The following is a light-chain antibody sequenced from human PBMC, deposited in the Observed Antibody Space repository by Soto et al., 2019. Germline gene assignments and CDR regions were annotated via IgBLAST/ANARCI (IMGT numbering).Light chain of an antibody. CDR1: QSVSSSY. CDR3: QQYGTSPRT. J-gene: IGKJ1*01. V-gene: IGKV3-20*01. Sequence: EIVLTQSPGTLSLSPGERATLSCRASQSVSSSYLAWYQQKPGQAPRLLIYAASSRATGIPDRLSGSGSGTDFTLTISRLEPEDFAVYYCQQYGTSPRTFGHGTKVDIK. CDR2: AAS.